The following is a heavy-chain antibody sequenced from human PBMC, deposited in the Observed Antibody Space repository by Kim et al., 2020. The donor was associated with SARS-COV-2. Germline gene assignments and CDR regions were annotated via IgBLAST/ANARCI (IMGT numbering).Heavy chain of an antibody. D-gene: IGHD3-22*01. CDR3: ASRAYYYDSSGYYYTGTWPYFDY. V-gene: IGHV4-39*01. CDR1: GGSISSSSYY. CDR2: IYYSGST. J-gene: IGHJ4*02. Sequence: SETLSLTCTVSGGSISSSSYYWGWIRQPPGKGLEWIGSIYYSGSTYYNPSLKSRVTISVDTSKNQFSLKLSSVTAADTAVYYCASRAYYYDSSGYYYTGTWPYFDYWGQGTLVTVSS.